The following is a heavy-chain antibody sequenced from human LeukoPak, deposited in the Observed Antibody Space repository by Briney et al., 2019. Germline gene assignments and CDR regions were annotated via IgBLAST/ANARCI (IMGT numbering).Heavy chain of an antibody. V-gene: IGHV3-23*01. D-gene: IGHD6-19*01. Sequence: GGSLRLSCAASGFGFSSYAMSWVRQAPGKGLEWVSGISGSGGSTDYADSVKGRFTISRDNSKNTLSLQMNSLRVEDTAVYYCARAPTFSGWFDYWGQGTLVTVSS. CDR3: ARAPTFSGWFDY. CDR1: GFGFSSYA. J-gene: IGHJ4*02. CDR2: ISGSGGST.